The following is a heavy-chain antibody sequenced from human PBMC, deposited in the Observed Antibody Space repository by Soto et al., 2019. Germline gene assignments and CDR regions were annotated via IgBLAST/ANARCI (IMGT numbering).Heavy chain of an antibody. Sequence: QMRLQESGPGLVKHSETLSLTCNVFGGSISSSRYYWGWVRQPPGKGLEWIGSFYSGGNTYYNASLKSRVSISVDTSKKQFSLNLTSVTAADTAMYFCTRHTGSGSHFHYWGQGTLVPVSS. CDR2: FYSGGNT. D-gene: IGHD3-10*01. CDR1: GGSISSSRYY. J-gene: IGHJ4*02. V-gene: IGHV4-39*01. CDR3: TRHTGSGSHFHY.